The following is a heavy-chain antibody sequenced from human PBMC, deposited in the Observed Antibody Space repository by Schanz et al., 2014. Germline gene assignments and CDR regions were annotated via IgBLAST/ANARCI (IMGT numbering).Heavy chain of an antibody. J-gene: IGHJ4*02. CDR2: INVGNGNM. Sequence: QVQLVQSGDEVKKPGASVKVSCKASGGTFSSYAISWVRQAPGQGLEWMGWINVGNGNMKYSQKFQGRVTITRDTLASTAYMEVSSLRSEDTAVYYCARSGSSNWYFFDYWGQGTLVTVSS. D-gene: IGHD6-13*01. CDR1: GGTFSSYA. CDR3: ARSGSSNWYFFDY. V-gene: IGHV1-3*01.